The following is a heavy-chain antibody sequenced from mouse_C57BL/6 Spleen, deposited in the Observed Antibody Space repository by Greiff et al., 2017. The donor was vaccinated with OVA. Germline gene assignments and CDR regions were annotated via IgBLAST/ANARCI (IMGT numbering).Heavy chain of an antibody. V-gene: IGHV1-82*01. CDR3: ATDYGYVWFAY. CDR2: IYPGDGDT. CDR1: GYAFSSSW. D-gene: IGHD2-2*01. Sequence: QVQLKESGPELVKPGASVKISCKASGYAFSSSWMNWVKQRPGKGLEWIGRIYPGDGDTNYNGKFKGKATLTADKSSSTAYMQLSSLTSEDSAVYFCATDYGYVWFAYWGQGTLVTVSA. J-gene: IGHJ3*01.